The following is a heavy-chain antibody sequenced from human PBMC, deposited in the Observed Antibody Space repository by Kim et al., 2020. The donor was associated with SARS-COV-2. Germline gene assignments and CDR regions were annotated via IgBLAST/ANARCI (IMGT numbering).Heavy chain of an antibody. Sequence: SETLSLTCTVSGGSISSSSYYWGWIRQPPGKGLEWIGSIYYSGSTYYNPSLKSRVTISVDTSKNQFSLKLSSVTAADTAVYYCAGDSSSWNGMDLDYWGQGTQVTVAS. CDR1: GGSISSSSYY. CDR3: AGDSSSWNGMDLDY. D-gene: IGHD6-13*01. J-gene: IGHJ4*02. V-gene: IGHV4-39*01. CDR2: IYYSGST.